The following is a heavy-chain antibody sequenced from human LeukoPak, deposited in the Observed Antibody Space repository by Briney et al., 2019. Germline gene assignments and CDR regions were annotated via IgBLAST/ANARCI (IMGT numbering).Heavy chain of an antibody. CDR3: AKDDYDYGDPAPFDY. J-gene: IGHJ4*02. Sequence: GGSLRLSCAASGFTFNIYWMHWVRQVPGKGLEWVSLIKSDGSSTTYADSVKGRFTISRDNSKNTLYLQMNSLRAEDTAVYYCAKDDYDYGDPAPFDYWGQGTLVTVSS. V-gene: IGHV3-74*01. CDR1: GFTFNIYW. D-gene: IGHD4-17*01. CDR2: IKSDGSST.